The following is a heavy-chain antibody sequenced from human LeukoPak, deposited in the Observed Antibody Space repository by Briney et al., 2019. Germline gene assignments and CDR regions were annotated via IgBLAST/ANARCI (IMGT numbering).Heavy chain of an antibody. V-gene: IGHV3-74*01. CDR1: GFTFSSYW. J-gene: IGHJ4*02. D-gene: IGHD6-6*01. Sequence: PGGSLRLSCAASGFTFSSYWMHWVRQAPGKGLVWVSRINSDGSSTSYADSVKGRFTISRDNAKNTLYLQMNSLRAEDTAVYYCAKDSYSSSPGDYWGQGTLVTVSS. CDR2: INSDGSST. CDR3: AKDSYSSSPGDY.